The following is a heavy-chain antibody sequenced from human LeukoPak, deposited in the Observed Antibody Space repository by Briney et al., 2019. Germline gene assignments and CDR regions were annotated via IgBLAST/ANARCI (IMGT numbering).Heavy chain of an antibody. J-gene: IGHJ3*02. CDR2: IYYSGST. CDR1: GGSMSSSGQY. Sequence: PSETLSLICTVSGGSMSSSGQYWGWIRQSPVKGLEWIGSIYYSGSTYYNPSLKSRVTISVDTSKNQFSLELTSVTAADTAIYYCARNMTAISRLDVFGIWGPGTMVTVS. CDR3: ARNMTAISRLDVFGI. V-gene: IGHV4-39*01. D-gene: IGHD2-21*02.